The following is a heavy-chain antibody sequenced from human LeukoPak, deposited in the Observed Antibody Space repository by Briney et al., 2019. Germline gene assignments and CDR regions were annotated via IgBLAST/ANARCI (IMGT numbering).Heavy chain of an antibody. D-gene: IGHD1-26*01. CDR1: GFTFSSYS. J-gene: IGHJ4*02. CDR2: ISSSSSYI. Sequence: GGSLRLSCAASGFTFSSYSMNWVRQAPGKGLEWVSSISSSSSYIYYADSVKGRFTISRDNAKNSLYLRMNSLRAEDTAVYYCARDRSGSYGYWGQGTLVTVSS. V-gene: IGHV3-21*01. CDR3: ARDRSGSYGY.